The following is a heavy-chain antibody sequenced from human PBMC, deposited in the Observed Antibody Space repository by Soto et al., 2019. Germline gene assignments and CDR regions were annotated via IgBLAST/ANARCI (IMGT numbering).Heavy chain of an antibody. Sequence: MSWIRQAPGKGLEWVSNIRTSGSTINYADSVKGRFTISRDNAKNSLYLQMNSLRAEDTAVYYCARVSPPLGYWGQGTLVTVSS. J-gene: IGHJ4*02. CDR3: ARVSPPLGY. V-gene: IGHV3-11*01. CDR2: IRTSGSTI.